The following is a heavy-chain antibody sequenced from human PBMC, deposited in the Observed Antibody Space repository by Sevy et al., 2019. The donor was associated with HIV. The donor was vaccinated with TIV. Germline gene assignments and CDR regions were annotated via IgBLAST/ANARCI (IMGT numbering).Heavy chain of an antibody. Sequence: SETLSLTCTVSGGSISNYYWSWIRQPPGKGLEWIGYIYYSGSTNYNPSLKSRVTISVDTSRYQFSLKLSSVTAADTAVYYCARDGEFNWFDPWGQGTLVTVSS. CDR1: GGSISNYY. D-gene: IGHD7-27*01. CDR2: IYYSGST. J-gene: IGHJ5*02. V-gene: IGHV4-59*01. CDR3: ARDGEFNWFDP.